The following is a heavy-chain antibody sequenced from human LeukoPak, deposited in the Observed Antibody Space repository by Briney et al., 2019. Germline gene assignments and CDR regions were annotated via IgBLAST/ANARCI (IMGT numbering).Heavy chain of an antibody. V-gene: IGHV4-34*01. CDR3: ARGDPYGSGSYYRSLHY. CDR1: GGSFSGYY. Sequence: PSETLSLTCAVYGGSFSGYYWSWIRQPPGKGLEWIGEINHSGSTNYNPSLKSRVTISVDTSKNQFSLKLSSVTAADTAVYYCARGDPYGSGSYYRSLHYWGQGTLVTVSS. J-gene: IGHJ4*02. CDR2: INHSGST. D-gene: IGHD3-10*01.